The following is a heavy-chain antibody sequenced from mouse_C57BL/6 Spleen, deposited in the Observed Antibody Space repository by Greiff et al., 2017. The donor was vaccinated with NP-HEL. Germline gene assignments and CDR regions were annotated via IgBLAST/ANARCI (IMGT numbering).Heavy chain of an antibody. D-gene: IGHD6-1*01. CDR3: ARSGIAATRPYFDY. CDR2: IDPNSGGT. J-gene: IGHJ2*01. Sequence: QVQLKQPGAELVKPGASVKLSCKASGYTFTSYWMHWVKQRPGRGLEWIGRIDPNSGGTKYNEKFKSKATLTVDKPSSTAYMQLSSLTSEDSAVYYCARSGIAATRPYFDYWGQGTTLTVSS. V-gene: IGHV1-72*01. CDR1: GYTFTSYW.